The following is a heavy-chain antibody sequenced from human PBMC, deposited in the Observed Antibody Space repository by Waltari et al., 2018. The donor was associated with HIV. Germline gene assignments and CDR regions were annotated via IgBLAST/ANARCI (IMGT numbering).Heavy chain of an antibody. D-gene: IGHD3-16*01. Sequence: QVYLPQWGSGLLKPSETLSLTCAVYGGSFSGYYWTWIRQSPGWGLEWMGEIDHTGTSTYNPSLKGRVTMSVDTSKNQFSVNLKSVTVADTAVYYCVRGFGNYGFYFDYWGQGKLVSVSS. CDR1: GGSFSGYY. J-gene: IGHJ4*02. CDR2: IDHTGTS. V-gene: IGHV4-34*02. CDR3: VRGFGNYGFYFDY.